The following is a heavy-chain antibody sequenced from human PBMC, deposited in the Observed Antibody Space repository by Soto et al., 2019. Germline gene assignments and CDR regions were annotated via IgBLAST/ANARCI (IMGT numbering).Heavy chain of an antibody. CDR2: INHSGST. V-gene: IGHV4-34*01. Sequence: SETLSLTCAVYGGSFSGYYWSWIRQPPGKGLEWIGEINHSGSTNYKPSLKSRVTISVDTSKNQFSLKLSSVTAADTAVYYCARVGTDYSSSYWFDPWRQGTLVTVSS. D-gene: IGHD6-13*01. CDR1: GGSFSGYY. CDR3: ARVGTDYSSSYWFDP. J-gene: IGHJ5*02.